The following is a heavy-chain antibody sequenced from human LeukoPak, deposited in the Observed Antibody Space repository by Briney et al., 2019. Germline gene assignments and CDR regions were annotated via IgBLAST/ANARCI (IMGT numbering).Heavy chain of an antibody. D-gene: IGHD3-3*01. Sequence: SETLSLTCTVSGGSISSGGYYWNWIRQHPGKGLEWIGYIYYSGSTYYNPSLKSRVTISVDTSKNQFSLKLSSVTAADTAVYYCARDSYDFWSGYPGYNWFDPWGQGTLVTVSS. CDR2: IYYSGST. CDR1: GGSISSGGYY. J-gene: IGHJ5*02. CDR3: ARDSYDFWSGYPGYNWFDP. V-gene: IGHV4-31*03.